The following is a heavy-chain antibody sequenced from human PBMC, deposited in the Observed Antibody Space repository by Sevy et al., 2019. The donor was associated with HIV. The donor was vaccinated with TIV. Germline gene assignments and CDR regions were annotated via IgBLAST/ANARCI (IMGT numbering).Heavy chain of an antibody. CDR3: ARDYDYVWGSYRYLDY. CDR2: ISSSSYI. Sequence: GESLKISCAASGFTFSSYSMNWVRQAPGKGLEWVSSISSSSYIYYADSVKGRFTNSRDNAKNSLYLEMNSLRAEDTAVYYCARDYDYVWGSYRYLDYWGQGTLVTVSS. D-gene: IGHD3-16*02. CDR1: GFTFSSYS. J-gene: IGHJ4*02. V-gene: IGHV3-21*01.